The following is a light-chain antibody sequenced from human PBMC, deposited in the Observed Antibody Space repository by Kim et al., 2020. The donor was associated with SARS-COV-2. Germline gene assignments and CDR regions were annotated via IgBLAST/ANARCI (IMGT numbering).Light chain of an antibody. V-gene: IGKV1-9*01. CDR3: QYLKNYPLT. Sequence: ASVEERVTITRRATQDIDNYVAWYQQKPGKAPNHLISAASTLQSGVPSRFSGSGSGTGFALTIYSLQPEDFAAYYCQYLKNYPLTFGQGTRLEIK. CDR2: AAS. J-gene: IGKJ5*01. CDR1: QDIDNY.